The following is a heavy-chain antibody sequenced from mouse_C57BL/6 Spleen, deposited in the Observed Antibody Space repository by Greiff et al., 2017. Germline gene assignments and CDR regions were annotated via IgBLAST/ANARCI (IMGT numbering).Heavy chain of an antibody. Sequence: QVHVKQSGAELVKPGASVKMSCKASGYTFTSYWITWVKQRPGQGLEWIGDIYPGSGSTNYNEKFKSKATLTVDTSSSTAYMQLSSLTSEDSAVYYCARGGYDYDWYFDVWGTGTTVTVSS. CDR3: ARGGYDYDWYFDV. J-gene: IGHJ1*03. CDR1: GYTFTSYW. V-gene: IGHV1-55*01. CDR2: IYPGSGST. D-gene: IGHD2-4*01.